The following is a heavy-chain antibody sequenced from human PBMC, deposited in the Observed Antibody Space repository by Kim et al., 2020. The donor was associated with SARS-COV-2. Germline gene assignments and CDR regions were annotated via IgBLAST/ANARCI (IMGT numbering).Heavy chain of an antibody. CDR3: ARDHSRARPSAGTGAYYGMNV. CDR2: IYYSGST. Sequence: SETLSLTCTVSGGSISSGGYYWSCIRQHPGKGLEWIGYIYYSGSTYYNPSLKSRVTISVDTSKNQFSLKLSSVTAADTSVYYCARDHSRARPSAGTGAYYGMNVWSHGTTVTVSS. D-gene: IGHD6-13*01. CDR1: GGSISSGGYY. V-gene: IGHV4-31*03. J-gene: IGHJ6*02.